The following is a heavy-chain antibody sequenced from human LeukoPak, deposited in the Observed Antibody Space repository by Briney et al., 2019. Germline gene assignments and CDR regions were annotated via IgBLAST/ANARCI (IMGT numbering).Heavy chain of an antibody. CDR1: GFTFSSYA. D-gene: IGHD3-10*01. Sequence: GGSLRLSCAASGFTFSSYAMSWVRQAPGKGLEWVSSIGGSSTYYADFVKGRFTISRDTSKNTMDLQMNSLRAEGTAIYYCAKYRGFGDSYDSWGQGTLVTVSS. V-gene: IGHV3-23*01. CDR2: IGGSST. CDR3: AKYRGFGDSYDS. J-gene: IGHJ4*02.